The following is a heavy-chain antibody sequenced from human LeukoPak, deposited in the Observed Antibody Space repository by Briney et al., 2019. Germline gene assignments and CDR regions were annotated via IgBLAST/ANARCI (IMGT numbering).Heavy chain of an antibody. CDR2: ISWNSGSI. CDR1: GFTFDDYA. J-gene: IGHJ3*02. D-gene: IGHD6-19*01. V-gene: IGHV3-9*01. CDR3: AKALSSSGWPGSDAFDI. Sequence: GGSLRLSCAASGFTFDDYAMHWVRQAPGKGLEWVSGISWNSGSIGYADPVKGRFTISRDNAKNSLYLQMNSLRAEDTALYYCAKALSSSGWPGSDAFDIWGQGTMVTVSS.